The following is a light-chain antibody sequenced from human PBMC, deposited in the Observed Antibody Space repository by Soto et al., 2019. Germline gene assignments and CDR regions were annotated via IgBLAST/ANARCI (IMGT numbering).Light chain of an antibody. Sequence: QSALTQPASVSGSPGQSITISCTGTGSDVGGYNYVSWYQQHPGKAPKLMIYEVTHRPSGVSNRFSGSKSGDTASLTISGLQAEDEADYYCSSYTTSSTYVFGTGTKVTVL. CDR2: EVT. CDR3: SSYTTSSTYV. CDR1: GSDVGGYNY. J-gene: IGLJ1*01. V-gene: IGLV2-14*01.